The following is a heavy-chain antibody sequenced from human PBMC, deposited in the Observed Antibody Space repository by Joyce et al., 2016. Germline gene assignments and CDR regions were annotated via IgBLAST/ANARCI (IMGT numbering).Heavy chain of an antibody. J-gene: IGHJ4*02. CDR1: GDTFNNYA. CDR2: TIPSFNTP. CDR3: ARDAADYGILTGYF. Sequence: QVQLVQSGAEVKKPGSSVKVSCKASGDTFNNYAITWVRQAPGQGLEWMGGTIPSFNTPNYAQKFRGRVTITVDESASTVYMELSSLRSEDTAVYYCARDAADYGILTGYFWGQGTRVTVSS. V-gene: IGHV1-69*12. D-gene: IGHD3-9*01.